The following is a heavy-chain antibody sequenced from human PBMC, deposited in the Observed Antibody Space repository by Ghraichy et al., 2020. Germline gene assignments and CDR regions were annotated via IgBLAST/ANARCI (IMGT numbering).Heavy chain of an antibody. Sequence: GGSLRLSCVASGFTFSSYAMSWVRQAPGKGLEWVSAISGSGGSTYYADSVKGRFTISRDNSKNTLYLQMNSLRAEDTAVYYCAKVVGLGSSSWYVYYFDYWGQGTLVTVSS. CDR1: GFTFSSYA. CDR2: ISGSGGST. CDR3: AKVVGLGSSSWYVYYFDY. V-gene: IGHV3-23*01. D-gene: IGHD6-13*01. J-gene: IGHJ4*02.